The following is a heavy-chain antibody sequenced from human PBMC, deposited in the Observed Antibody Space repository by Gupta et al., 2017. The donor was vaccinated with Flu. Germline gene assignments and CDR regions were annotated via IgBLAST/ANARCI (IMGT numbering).Heavy chain of an antibody. Sequence: QEHLVESGGGVVQPGTSLPLSCAASGFTFSTYAMYWVRQAPGKGLEWVALIWNDGSNKYHVDSVKGRFTISRDNSKSTLYLQMNSLRAEDTAVYYCARNGYCTSTSCSFYMDVWGKGTTVTVSS. CDR2: IWNDGSNK. V-gene: IGHV3-33*01. CDR1: GFTFSTYA. CDR3: ARNGYCTSTSCSFYMDV. D-gene: IGHD2-2*01. J-gene: IGHJ6*03.